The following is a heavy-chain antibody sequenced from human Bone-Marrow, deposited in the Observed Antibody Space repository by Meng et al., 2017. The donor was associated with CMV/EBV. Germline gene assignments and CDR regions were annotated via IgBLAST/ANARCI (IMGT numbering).Heavy chain of an antibody. Sequence: ASVKVSCKASGYTFTSYDINWVRQATGQGLEWMGWMNPNSGNTGYAQKFQGRVTMTRNTSISTAYMELSSLRSEDTAVYYCARAVTGVFERGLDYWGQGTLVTVSS. CDR3: ARAVTGVFERGLDY. D-gene: IGHD4-17*01. J-gene: IGHJ4*02. CDR2: MNPNSGNT. V-gene: IGHV1-8*01. CDR1: GYTFTSYD.